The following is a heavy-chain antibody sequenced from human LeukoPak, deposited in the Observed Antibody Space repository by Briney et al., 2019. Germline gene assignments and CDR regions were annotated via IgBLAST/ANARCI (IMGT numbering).Heavy chain of an antibody. CDR1: GFTFSSYS. J-gene: IGHJ4*02. D-gene: IGHD3-10*01. CDR2: ISSSSSTI. CDR3: ARALEVREESPLWFGGGYFDY. Sequence: QSGGSLRLSCAASGFTFSSYSMNWVRQAPGKGLEWVSYISSSSSTIYYADSVKGRFTISRDNAKNSLYLQMNSLRAEDTAVYYCARALEVREESPLWFGGGYFDYWGQGTLVTVSS. V-gene: IGHV3-48*04.